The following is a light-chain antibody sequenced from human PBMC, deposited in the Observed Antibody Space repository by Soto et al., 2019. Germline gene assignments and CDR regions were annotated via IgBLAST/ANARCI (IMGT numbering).Light chain of an antibody. V-gene: IGKV1-33*01. CDR1: QDIRTS. CDR2: GAS. CDR3: QHYHNPPPFT. J-gene: IGKJ3*01. Sequence: DIQMTQSPSSLSAAVGARVSITCQASQDIRTSLSWFQQKPGRAPKLLIYGASYLETGVPSRFRGSGSGTDFTFTISSLQPEDIATYYCQHYHNPPPFTSGPGTRVDVK.